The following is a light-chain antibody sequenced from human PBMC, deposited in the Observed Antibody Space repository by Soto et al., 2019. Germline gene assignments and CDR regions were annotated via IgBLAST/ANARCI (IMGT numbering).Light chain of an antibody. CDR3: QQLNSYPLT. CDR2: AAS. V-gene: IGKV1-9*01. CDR1: QGSSSY. Sequence: DIQLTQSPSFLSASVGDRVTITCRASQGSSSYLAWYQQKPGKAPKLLIYAASTLQSGVPSRFNGSGSGTEFTLTISSLQPEDFATYYCQQLNSYPLTFGQGTKVDIK. J-gene: IGKJ1*01.